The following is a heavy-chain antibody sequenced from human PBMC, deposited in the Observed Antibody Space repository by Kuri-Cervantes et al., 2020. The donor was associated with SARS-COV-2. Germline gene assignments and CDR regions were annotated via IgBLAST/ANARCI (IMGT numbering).Heavy chain of an antibody. Sequence: ASVKVSCKASGGTFSNVAFSWVRQAPGQGLEWMGWISAYNGNTNYAQKLQGRVTMTTDTSTSTAYMELSSLRSEDTAVYYCARVGSGSYPDYWGQGTLVTVSS. CDR3: ARVGSGSYPDY. CDR2: ISAYNGNT. V-gene: IGHV1-18*01. CDR1: GGTFSNVA. D-gene: IGHD1-26*01. J-gene: IGHJ4*02.